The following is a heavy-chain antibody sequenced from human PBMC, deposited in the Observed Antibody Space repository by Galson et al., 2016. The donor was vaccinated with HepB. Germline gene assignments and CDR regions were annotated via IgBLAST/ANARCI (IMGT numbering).Heavy chain of an antibody. CDR1: GFTFSSYW. J-gene: IGHJ2*01. Sequence: SLRLSCAASGFTFSSYWMSWVRQAPGKGLEWVATIKQDGSEKYYVDSLKGRFIISRDHARNLLHLQMNSLSAEDTAVYYCARGWGCSSSSCNVFSLIDTHYWYFDLWGRGTLVTVSS. V-gene: IGHV3-7*03. D-gene: IGHD2-2*01. CDR3: ARGWGCSSSSCNVFSLIDTHYWYFDL. CDR2: IKQDGSEK.